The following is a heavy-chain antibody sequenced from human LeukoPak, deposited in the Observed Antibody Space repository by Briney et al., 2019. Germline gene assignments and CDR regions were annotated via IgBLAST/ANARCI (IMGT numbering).Heavy chain of an antibody. CDR2: ISTYNDDT. D-gene: IGHD2-21*02. CDR3: ARDPFPFIVQVTGITYFDS. CDR1: GYTFTNYG. J-gene: IGHJ4*02. Sequence: ASVKVSCKASGYTFTNYGINWLRQAPGQGLERLGWISTYNDDTKYAQKFQGRVTMTTDTSTTTVFMELRGLRSDDTGVYYCARDPFPFIVQVTGITYFDSWGPGTLVTVSS. V-gene: IGHV1-18*01.